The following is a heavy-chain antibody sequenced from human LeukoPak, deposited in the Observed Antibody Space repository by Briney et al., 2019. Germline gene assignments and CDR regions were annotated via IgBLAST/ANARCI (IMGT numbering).Heavy chain of an antibody. J-gene: IGHJ4*02. CDR1: GFTVSSNY. CDR3: ARGGYGGLDY. CDR2: IYSGGST. D-gene: IGHD4-23*01. V-gene: IGHV3-53*01. Sequence: GSLRLSCAASGFTVSSNYMTWVRQAPGKGLEWVSIIYSGGSTYYADSVRGRFTISRDNSKNSLYLQVNSLRAEDTALYYCARGGYGGLDYWGQGTLVTVSS.